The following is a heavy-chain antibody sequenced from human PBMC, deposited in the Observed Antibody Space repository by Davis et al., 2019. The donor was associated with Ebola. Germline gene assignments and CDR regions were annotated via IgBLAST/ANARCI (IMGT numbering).Heavy chain of an antibody. CDR3: ARVSWGSPFHYFDY. D-gene: IGHD6-6*01. Sequence: PSETLSLTCTVSGGSISSYYWSWIRQPPGKGLEWIGYIYYSGSTNYNPSLKSRVTISVDTSKNQFSLKLSSVTAADTAVYYCARVSWGSPFHYFDYWGQGTLVTVSS. CDR2: IYYSGST. J-gene: IGHJ4*02. V-gene: IGHV4-59*01. CDR1: GGSISSYY.